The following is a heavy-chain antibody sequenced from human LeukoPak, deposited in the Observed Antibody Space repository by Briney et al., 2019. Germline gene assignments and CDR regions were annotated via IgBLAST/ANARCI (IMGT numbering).Heavy chain of an antibody. D-gene: IGHD6-13*01. J-gene: IGHJ1*01. CDR1: GGSFSGYY. CDR2: INHSGST. V-gene: IGHV4-34*01. CDR3: ARGRIAAAQKYFQH. Sequence: SETLSLTCAVYGGSFSGYYWSWIRQPPGKGLEWIGEINHSGSTNYNPSLKSRVTISVDTSKNQFSLKLSSVTAADTAVYYCARGRIAAAQKYFQHWGQGTLDTVSS.